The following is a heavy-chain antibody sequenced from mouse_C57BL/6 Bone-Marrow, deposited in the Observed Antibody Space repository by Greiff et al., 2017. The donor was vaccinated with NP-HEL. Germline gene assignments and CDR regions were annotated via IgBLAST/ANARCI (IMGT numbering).Heavy chain of an antibody. CDR1: GFTIKNTY. CDR2: IDPANGNT. Sequence: VQLQQSVAELVRPGASVKLSCTASGFTIKNTYMHWVQQRPEQGLEWIGRIDPANGNTKYAPKFQGKDTITADTTSNTAYLQLSSLTSEDAAIYYCARGDYEFAYWGQGTLVTVSA. D-gene: IGHD2-4*01. CDR3: ARGDYEFAY. V-gene: IGHV14-3*01. J-gene: IGHJ3*01.